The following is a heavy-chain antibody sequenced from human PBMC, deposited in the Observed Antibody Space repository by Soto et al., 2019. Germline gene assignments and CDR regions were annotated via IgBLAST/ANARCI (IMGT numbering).Heavy chain of an antibody. CDR1: GGSISSYY. J-gene: IGHJ2*01. Sequence: QVQLQESGPGLVKSSETLSLTCNVSGGSISSYYWSWIRQPPGKGLVFVGYMHSSGNSNYNHSLMSRVIISVDTSKNQFSLKLTSVTAADTAVYYCASLHHCDGYCTNYYFDLWGRGTLVTVSS. CDR3: ASLHHCDGYCTNYYFDL. V-gene: IGHV4-59*01. D-gene: IGHD2-21*02. CDR2: MHSSGNS.